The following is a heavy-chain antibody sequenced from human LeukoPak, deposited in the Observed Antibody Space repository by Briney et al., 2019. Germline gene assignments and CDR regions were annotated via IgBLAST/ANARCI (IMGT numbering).Heavy chain of an antibody. CDR1: GASYNAYY. CDR3: AVGITILGVAASFDS. D-gene: IGHD3-3*01. CDR2: IDHRGTA. V-gene: IGHV4-34*01. J-gene: IGHJ4*02. Sequence: KTSETLSLTCAVYGASYNAYYWSWIRQPPGKGLEWIGDIDHRGTATSNPSLKSRLSISADASKNQFSLKLNSVTDADTAVYYCAVGITILGVAASFDSWGQGNLVIVSS.